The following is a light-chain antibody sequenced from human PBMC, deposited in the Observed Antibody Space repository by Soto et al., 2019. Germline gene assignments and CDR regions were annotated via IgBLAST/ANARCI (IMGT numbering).Light chain of an antibody. Sequence: QSVLSQPPSASGSPGQSVAISCTGTSSDVGGYNYVSWYRQHPGKAPKLMIYEVNKRPSGVPDRFSGSKSGNTASLTVSGVQAEDDADYYCRYYAGSTNVFGTGTKVTV. V-gene: IGLV2-8*01. CDR1: SSDVGGYNY. J-gene: IGLJ1*01. CDR2: EVN. CDR3: RYYAGSTNV.